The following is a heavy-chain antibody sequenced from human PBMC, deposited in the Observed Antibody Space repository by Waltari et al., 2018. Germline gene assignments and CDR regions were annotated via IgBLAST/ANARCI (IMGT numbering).Heavy chain of an antibody. D-gene: IGHD3-10*01. V-gene: IGHV1-69*01. J-gene: IGHJ4*02. CDR2: IIPIFGTA. CDR3: ARPLTMFRGVLSYLAY. CDR1: GGTFSSYA. Sequence: QVQLVQSGAEVKKPGSSVKVSCKASGGTFSSYAISGVRQAPGQGREWMGGIIPIFGTANYAQKFQGRVTITANEPTSTAFMELSRLRSEDPAVYCCARPLTMFRGVLSYLAYWGQGTLVTVSS.